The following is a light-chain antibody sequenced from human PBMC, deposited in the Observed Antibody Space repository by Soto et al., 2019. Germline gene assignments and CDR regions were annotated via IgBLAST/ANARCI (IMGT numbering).Light chain of an antibody. J-gene: IGKJ3*01. CDR3: QQYGSSPRA. CDR2: GAS. Sequence: EIVLTQSPGTLSFSPGERATLSCRASQSVSSSYLAWYQQKPGQAPRLLIYGASSRATGIPDRFSGSGSGTDFTLTISRLEPEDFAVYYCQQYGSSPRAFGPGTRWIS. V-gene: IGKV3-20*01. CDR1: QSVSSSY.